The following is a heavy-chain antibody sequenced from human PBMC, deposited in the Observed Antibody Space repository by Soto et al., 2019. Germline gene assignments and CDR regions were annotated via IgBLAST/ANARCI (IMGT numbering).Heavy chain of an antibody. Sequence: WGSLRLSCASSGFTVSNYAMSFVRQAPWRGLERVSSISGSGGGTFYADSVKGGFTISRDNSKNTLYLQMNSLRAEDTAVYHCAKDHRPLQLRLGELSPLDCDSWGQGTLVTVSS. CDR3: AKDHRPLQLRLGELSPLDCDS. J-gene: IGHJ4*02. CDR2: ISGSGGGT. D-gene: IGHD3-16*02. V-gene: IGHV3-23*01. CDR1: GFTVSNYA.